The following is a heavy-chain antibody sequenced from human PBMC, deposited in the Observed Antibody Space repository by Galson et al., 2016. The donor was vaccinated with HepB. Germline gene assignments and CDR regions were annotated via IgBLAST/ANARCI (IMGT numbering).Heavy chain of an antibody. D-gene: IGHD2-2*01. V-gene: IGHV1-2*04. J-gene: IGHJ5*01. CDR3: ARGSPIVEEEAATRNWFDS. CDR2: INPNSGAT. CDR1: GYTFTGYY. Sequence: SVKVSCKASGYTFTGYYMHWVRQAPGQGLEWMGWINPNSGATNYAQKFQGWVILTRDTSISTDYMDLRRLTTDDTAVYYCARGSPIVEEEAATRNWFDSWGQGTLVTVSS.